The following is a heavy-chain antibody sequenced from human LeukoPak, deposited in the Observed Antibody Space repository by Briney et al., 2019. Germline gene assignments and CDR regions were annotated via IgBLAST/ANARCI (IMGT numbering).Heavy chain of an antibody. Sequence: PSETLSLTCTVSGGSISSYYWNWIRQPPGKGLEWIGYIYYSGSTNYNPSLKSRVTISVDTSKNQFSLKLSSVTAADTAVYYCARGLEMATDFDYWGQGTLVTVSS. CDR2: IYYSGST. CDR1: GGSISSYY. J-gene: IGHJ4*02. CDR3: ARGLEMATDFDY. D-gene: IGHD5-12*01. V-gene: IGHV4-59*01.